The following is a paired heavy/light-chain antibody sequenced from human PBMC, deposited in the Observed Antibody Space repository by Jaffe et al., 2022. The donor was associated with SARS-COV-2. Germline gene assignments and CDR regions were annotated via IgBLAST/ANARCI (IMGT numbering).Light chain of an antibody. J-gene: IGKJ3*01. V-gene: IGKV1-27*01. CDR2: AAS. Sequence: DIQMTQSPSSLSASVGDRVTITCRASQGISNYLAWYQQKPGKVPKLLIYAASTLQSGVPSRFSGSGSGTDFTLTISSLQPEDVATYYCQKYNSAPFTFGPGTKVDIK. CDR1: QGISNY. CDR3: QKYNSAPFT.
Heavy chain of an antibody. CDR3: ARHWYDSSANYYYYYGMDV. J-gene: IGHJ6*02. CDR1: GYSFTSYW. V-gene: IGHV5-51*01. D-gene: IGHD3-22*01. CDR2: IYPGDSDT. Sequence: EVQLVQSGAEVKKPGESLKISCKGSGYSFTSYWIGWVRQMPGKGLEWMGIIYPGDSDTRYSPSFQGQVTISADKSISTAYLQWSSLKASDTAMYYCARHWYDSSANYYYYYGMDVWGQGTTVTVSS.